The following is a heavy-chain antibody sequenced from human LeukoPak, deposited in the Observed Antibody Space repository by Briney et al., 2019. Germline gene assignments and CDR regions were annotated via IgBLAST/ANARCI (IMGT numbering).Heavy chain of an antibody. Sequence: PGGSLRLSCAASGFTLSSSAMSWVRQAPGKGLEWVSVMTEGGATYYADSVRGRFTISRDNSKNMFYLQMNSLRAEDTAVDFCAKLLLDWGQGALVTVSS. J-gene: IGHJ4*02. CDR3: AKLLLD. CDR1: GFTLSSSA. D-gene: IGHD3-22*01. V-gene: IGHV3-23*01. CDR2: MTEGGAT.